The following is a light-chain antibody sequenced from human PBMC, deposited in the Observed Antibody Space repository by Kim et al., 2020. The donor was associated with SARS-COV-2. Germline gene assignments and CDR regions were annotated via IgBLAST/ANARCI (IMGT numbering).Light chain of an antibody. J-gene: IGLJ3*02. CDR2: DVT. CDR1: SSDVGGYNY. Sequence: QSALTQPASVSGSPGQSITFSCTGTSSDVGGYNYVSWFQQFPGKAPKLIIYDVTKRPSGISDRFSGSKSGNTASLTISGLRAEDEADYYCNSYTATYTWVFGGGTKLTVL. CDR3: NSYTATYTWV. V-gene: IGLV2-14*01.